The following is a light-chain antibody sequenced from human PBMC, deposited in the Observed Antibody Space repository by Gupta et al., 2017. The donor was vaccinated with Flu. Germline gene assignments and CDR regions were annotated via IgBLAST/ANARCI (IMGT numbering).Light chain of an antibody. V-gene: IGLV1-47*01. CDR2: TDD. CDR1: SSNIGSNY. CDR3: AARDDNLDGWV. J-gene: IGLJ3*02. Sequence: RITISCSGSSSNIGSNYLYWCQHVPGRAPTLLIYTDDQRPSGIPGRFSGSKSGTSGSLAISGLRSEDEADYFCAARDDNLDGWVFGGGTKLTVL.